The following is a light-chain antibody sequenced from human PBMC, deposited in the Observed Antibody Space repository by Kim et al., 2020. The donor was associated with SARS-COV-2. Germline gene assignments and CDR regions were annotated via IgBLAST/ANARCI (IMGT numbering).Light chain of an antibody. Sequence: SSELTQDPAVSVALGQTVRITCQGDSLRSSYASWYQQKPGQAPVLVIYGKNNRPSGIPDRFSGSSSGNTASLTITGAQAEDEADYYCNSRDSNGNHRVFGTGNKVTVL. CDR3: NSRDSNGNHRV. J-gene: IGLJ1*01. V-gene: IGLV3-19*01. CDR1: SLRSSY. CDR2: GKN.